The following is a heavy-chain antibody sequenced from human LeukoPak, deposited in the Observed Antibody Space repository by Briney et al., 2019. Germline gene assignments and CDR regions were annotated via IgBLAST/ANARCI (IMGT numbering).Heavy chain of an antibody. Sequence: PGGSLRLSCAASGFTFSSYGMHWVRQAPGKGLEWVAVISHDGSNKYYADSVKGRFTISRDNSKNTLYLQVNSLRAEDTAVYYCAKEVGDIVVVPAAMPYPLDYWGQGTLVTVSS. J-gene: IGHJ4*02. D-gene: IGHD2-2*01. CDR3: AKEVGDIVVVPAAMPYPLDY. V-gene: IGHV3-30*18. CDR1: GFTFSSYG. CDR2: ISHDGSNK.